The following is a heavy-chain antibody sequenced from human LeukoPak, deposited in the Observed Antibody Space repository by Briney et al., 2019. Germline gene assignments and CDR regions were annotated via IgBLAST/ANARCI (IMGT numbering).Heavy chain of an antibody. V-gene: IGHV4-39*01. Sequence: NPSETLSLTCTVSGGSISSSSYSWGWIRQPPGKGLEWIGSIYYSGSTYYNPSLKSRVTISVDTSKNQFSLKLSSVTAADTAVYYCARHPSYSSSSGPYYYYMDVWGKGTTVTVSS. D-gene: IGHD6-6*01. CDR2: IYYSGST. J-gene: IGHJ6*03. CDR3: ARHPSYSSSSGPYYYYMDV. CDR1: GGSISSSSYS.